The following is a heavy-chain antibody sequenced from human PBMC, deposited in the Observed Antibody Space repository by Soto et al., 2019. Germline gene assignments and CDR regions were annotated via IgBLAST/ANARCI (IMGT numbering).Heavy chain of an antibody. CDR3: ARGQLRFLEWLSPKWYYYGMDV. Sequence: GASVKVSCKASGGTFSSYAISWVRQAPGQGLEWMGGIIPIFGTANYAQKFQGRVTITADKSTSTAYMELSSLRSEDTAVYYCARGQLRFLEWLSPKWYYYGMDVWGQGTTVTVSS. V-gene: IGHV1-69*06. J-gene: IGHJ6*02. CDR2: IIPIFGTA. CDR1: GGTFSSYA. D-gene: IGHD3-3*01.